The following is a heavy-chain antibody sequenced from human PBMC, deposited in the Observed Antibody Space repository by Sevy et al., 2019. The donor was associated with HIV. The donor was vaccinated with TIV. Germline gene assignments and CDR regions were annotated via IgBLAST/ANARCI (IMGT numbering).Heavy chain of an antibody. CDR1: GFTFSSYN. D-gene: IGHD2-21*02. Sequence: GGSLRLSCAASGFTFSSYNMNWVRQAPGKGLEWVSVISGSGGSTYYADSVKGRFTISRDNSKNTLYLQMNSLRAEDTAVYYCPKDTHIVVVTALRFDYWGQGTLVTVSS. CDR3: PKDTHIVVVTALRFDY. CDR2: ISGSGGST. J-gene: IGHJ4*02. V-gene: IGHV3-23*01.